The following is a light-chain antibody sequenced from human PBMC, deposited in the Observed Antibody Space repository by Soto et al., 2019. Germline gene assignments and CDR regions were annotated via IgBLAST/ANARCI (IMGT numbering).Light chain of an antibody. CDR2: DAV. J-gene: IGLJ2*01. CDR3: LLYYGGVVL. Sequence: QAVVTQEPSLTVSPGGTVTLTCGSSTGAVTSGHYPYWVQQRSGQAPRTLIYDAVNRHSWTPARFSGSLLGGKAALTLSGAQPEDKGDYYCLLYYGGVVLFGGGTKVTVL. V-gene: IGLV7-46*01. CDR1: TGAVTSGHY.